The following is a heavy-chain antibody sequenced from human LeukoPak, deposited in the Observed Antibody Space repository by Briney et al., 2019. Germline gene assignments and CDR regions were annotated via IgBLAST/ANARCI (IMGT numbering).Heavy chain of an antibody. D-gene: IGHD2-15*01. J-gene: IGHJ4*02. Sequence: PGGSLRLSCAASGFTFSSYAMNWVRQAPGKGLEWVSVISGNGGSTYYADSVRGRFTFSRENSNNTLHLQMNILTADDTAVYYFAKDGGYYFDYWGQGTLVTVSS. CDR1: GFTFSSYA. CDR3: AKDGGYYFDY. CDR2: ISGNGGST. V-gene: IGHV3-23*01.